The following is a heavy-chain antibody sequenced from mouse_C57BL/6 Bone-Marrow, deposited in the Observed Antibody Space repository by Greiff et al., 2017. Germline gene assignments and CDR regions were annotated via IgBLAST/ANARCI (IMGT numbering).Heavy chain of an antibody. Sequence: QVQLQQSGPELVKPGASVKISCKASGYAFSSSWMNWVKQRPGKGLEWIGRIYPGDGDTNYNGKFKGKATLTADKSSSTAYMQLSSLTSDDSAVYFCARYYINFLFAYWGQGTLVTVSA. D-gene: IGHD2-5*01. V-gene: IGHV1-82*01. J-gene: IGHJ3*01. CDR1: GYAFSSSW. CDR2: IYPGDGDT. CDR3: ARYYINFLFAY.